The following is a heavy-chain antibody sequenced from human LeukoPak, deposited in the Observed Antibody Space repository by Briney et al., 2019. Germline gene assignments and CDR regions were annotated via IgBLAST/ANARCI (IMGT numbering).Heavy chain of an antibody. CDR1: GFTFSSYA. J-gene: IGHJ3*02. Sequence: GRSLRLSCAASGFTFSSYAMHWVRQAPGKGLEWVAVISYDGSNKYYADSVKGRFTISRDNSKNTLYLQMNSLRAEDTAVYYCARDYSNYEAFDIWGQGTMVTVSS. D-gene: IGHD4-11*01. CDR2: ISYDGSNK. CDR3: ARDYSNYEAFDI. V-gene: IGHV3-30-3*01.